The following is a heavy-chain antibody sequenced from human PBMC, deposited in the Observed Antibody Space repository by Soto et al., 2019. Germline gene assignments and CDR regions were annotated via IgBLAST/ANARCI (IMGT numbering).Heavy chain of an antibody. CDR2: IYHSGSN. Sequence: PSEILSLTCTVSGVSINSSFYYSGWIRQPAGEGLEWIGSIYHSGSNYYNPSLGGRLSISIDTAKSQFSLKLRSVTAADTAVYHCARHDYGDYVDFWGHGILVTVSS. CDR3: ARHDYGDYVDF. D-gene: IGHD4-17*01. CDR1: GVSINSSFYY. V-gene: IGHV4-39*01. J-gene: IGHJ4*01.